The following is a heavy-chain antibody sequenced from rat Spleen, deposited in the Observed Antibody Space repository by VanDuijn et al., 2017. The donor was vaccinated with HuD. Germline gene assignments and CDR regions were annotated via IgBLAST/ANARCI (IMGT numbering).Heavy chain of an antibody. D-gene: IGHD1-3*01. V-gene: IGHV5-25*01. CDR2: INIGGGNT. CDR1: GFTYSNYY. CDR3: VRLLLAPDWYFDC. J-gene: IGHJ1*01. Sequence: EVQLVESGGGLVQPGRSMKLSCAASGFTYSNYYMAWVRQAPTKGLEWVASINIGGGNTYYRGSVKGRFTISRDNAKSTLYLQMDSLKSEDTATYYCVRLLLAPDWYFDCWGPGTMVTVSS.